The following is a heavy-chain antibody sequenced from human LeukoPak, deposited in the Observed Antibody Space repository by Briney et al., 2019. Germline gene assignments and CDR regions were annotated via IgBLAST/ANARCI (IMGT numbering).Heavy chain of an antibody. V-gene: IGHV4-31*03. Sequence: SQTLSLTCTVSGGSISSGGYYWSWIRQHPGKGLEWIGYIYYSGSTYYNPSLKSRVTISVDTSKNQFSLKLSSVTAADTAVYYCARVFGANSWHWFDPWGQGTLVTVSS. CDR2: IYYSGST. CDR3: ARVFGANSWHWFDP. J-gene: IGHJ5*02. D-gene: IGHD4/OR15-4a*01. CDR1: GGSISSGGYY.